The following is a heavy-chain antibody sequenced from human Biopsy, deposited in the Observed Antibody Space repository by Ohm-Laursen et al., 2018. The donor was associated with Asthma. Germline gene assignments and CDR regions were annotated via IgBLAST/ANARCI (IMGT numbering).Heavy chain of an antibody. CDR2: IIPIFGTA. CDR1: GGTFSSYA. V-gene: IGHV1-69*01. CDR3: AKESGSNYAFDI. D-gene: IGHD1-1*01. Sequence: SSVKVSCKASGGTFSSYAISWVRQAPGQGLEWMGGIIPIFGTANYAQKFQGRVTITADESTSTAYMELSSLRAKDTAVYYCAKESGSNYAFDIWGQGTMVTVSS. J-gene: IGHJ3*02.